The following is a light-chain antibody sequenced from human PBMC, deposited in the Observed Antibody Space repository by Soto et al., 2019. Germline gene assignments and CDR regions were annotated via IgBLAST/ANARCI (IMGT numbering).Light chain of an antibody. CDR3: VQGTHWPRGYT. CDR1: QSLAHSDGNTY. CDR2: KVS. Sequence: DVVMTQSPHSLPVTLGQPASISCRSSQSLAHSDGNTYLNWYQQRPGQSPRRLIYKVSNRDSGVPDRFSGSGSGTDFTLKISRVEAEDVGVYYCVQGTHWPRGYTFGQGTKLEI. J-gene: IGKJ2*01. V-gene: IGKV2-30*02.